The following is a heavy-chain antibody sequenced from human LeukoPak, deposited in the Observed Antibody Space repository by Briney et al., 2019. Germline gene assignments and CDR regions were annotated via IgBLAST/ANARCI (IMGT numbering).Heavy chain of an antibody. CDR1: GFTFSSYG. D-gene: IGHD2-2*01. Sequence: GRSLRLSCAASGFTFSSYGMHWVRQAPGKGLEWVAVISYDGSNKYYADSVKGRFTISRDNSKNTLYLQMNSLRAEDTAVYYCARDWVVPAAIIYWGQGTLVTVSS. CDR2: ISYDGSNK. J-gene: IGHJ4*02. CDR3: ARDWVVPAAIIY. V-gene: IGHV3-30*03.